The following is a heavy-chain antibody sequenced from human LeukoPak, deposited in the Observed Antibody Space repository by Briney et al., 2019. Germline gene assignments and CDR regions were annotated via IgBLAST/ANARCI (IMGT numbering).Heavy chain of an antibody. CDR3: ARGRYYDFWSGYSHYYYYMDV. D-gene: IGHD3-3*01. Sequence: SETLSLTCTVSGGSISSSSYYWGWIRQPPGKGLEWIGSIYYSGSTHYTPSLKSRVTISVDTSKNQFSLKLSSVTAADTAVYYCARGRYYDFWSGYSHYYYYMDVWGKGTTVTVSS. V-gene: IGHV4-39*07. CDR1: GGSISSSSYY. CDR2: IYYSGST. J-gene: IGHJ6*03.